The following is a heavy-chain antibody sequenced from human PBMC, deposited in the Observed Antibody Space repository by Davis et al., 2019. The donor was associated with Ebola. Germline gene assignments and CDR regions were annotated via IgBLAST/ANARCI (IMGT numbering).Heavy chain of an antibody. V-gene: IGHV3-48*03. Sequence: GESLKISCAASGFTFSSYEMNWVRQAPGKGLEWVSYISSSGSTIYYADSVKGRFTISRDNAKNSLYLQMNSLRAEDTAVYYCAREGADFWSGYSTYYYYYGMDVWGQETTVTVSS. CDR3: AREGADFWSGYSTYYYYYGMDV. CDR1: GFTFSSYE. D-gene: IGHD3-3*01. J-gene: IGHJ6*02. CDR2: ISSSGSTI.